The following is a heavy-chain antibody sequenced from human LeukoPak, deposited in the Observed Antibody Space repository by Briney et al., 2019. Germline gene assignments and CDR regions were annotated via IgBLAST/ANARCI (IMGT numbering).Heavy chain of an antibody. CDR2: ISGSGGST. CDR1: GDSITIYY. CDR3: AKDGGSRDGYNPY. D-gene: IGHD2-15*01. J-gene: IGHJ4*02. Sequence: ETLSLTCTVSGDSITIYYWSWVRQAPGKGLEWVSAISGSGGSTYYADSVKGRFTISRDNSKNTLYLQMNSLRAEDTAVYYCAKDGGSRDGYNPYWGQGTLVTVSS. V-gene: IGHV3-23*01.